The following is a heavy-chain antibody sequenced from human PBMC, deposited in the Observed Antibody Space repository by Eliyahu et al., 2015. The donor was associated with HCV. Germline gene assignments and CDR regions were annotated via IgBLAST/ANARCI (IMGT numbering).Heavy chain of an antibody. Sequence: EVQLLESGGGLVQSGGSLXLXCDVSSFSFSXXXXSWGRQGPGKGXEWVSSISGSGGTRYHADSVKGRFTISRDNRKNTLFLQMNSLRADDTAVYYCAKDYDSGGWDLGYYYYGMDVWGQGTTVTVSS. CDR1: SFSFSXXX. J-gene: IGHJ6*02. D-gene: IGHD1-26*01. V-gene: IGHV3-23*01. CDR3: AKDYDSGGWDLGYYYYGMDV. CDR2: ISGSGGTR.